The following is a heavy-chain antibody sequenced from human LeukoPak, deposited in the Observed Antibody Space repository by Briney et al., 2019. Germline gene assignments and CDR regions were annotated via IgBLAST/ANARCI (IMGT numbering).Heavy chain of an antibody. V-gene: IGHV4-59*08. J-gene: IGHJ4*02. CDR3: ARQSRGIAVAGLDY. Sequence: SETLSLTCIVSGGSISSYYWTWIRQPPGKGLEWIGYIYYNGSTNYNPSLKSRVTISIDTSKNQFSLKLNSVTAADTAVYYCARQSRGIAVAGLDYWGQGILVTVSS. CDR2: IYYNGST. CDR1: GGSISSYY. D-gene: IGHD6-19*01.